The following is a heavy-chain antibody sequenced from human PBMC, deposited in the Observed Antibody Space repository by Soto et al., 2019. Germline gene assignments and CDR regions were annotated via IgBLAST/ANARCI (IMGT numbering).Heavy chain of an antibody. D-gene: IGHD2-21*01. V-gene: IGHV3-48*01. Sequence: PGGSLRLSCAASGFTFTSYSMNLVRQGPGKGLEWVSYIRGTTHYADSVKGRFTISRDNARSSLYLQMNSLRADDTAVYYCARDDSFAFDIWGQGTMVTVSS. CDR1: GFTFTSYS. J-gene: IGHJ3*02. CDR2: IRGTT. CDR3: ARDDSFAFDI.